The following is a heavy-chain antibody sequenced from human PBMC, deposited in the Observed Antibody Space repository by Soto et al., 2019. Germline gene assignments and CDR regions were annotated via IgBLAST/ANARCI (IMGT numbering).Heavy chain of an antibody. Sequence: PGGSLRLSCAASGFTFSSYVTHWVRQAPGKGLEWVAVISHDGSKKYYADSVKGRFTISRDNSKNTLYLQMNSLRAEDTAVYYCAGGNFWSGFHDPRRGYYYGMDVWGQGTTVTVSS. CDR2: ISHDGSKK. D-gene: IGHD3-3*01. CDR3: AGGNFWSGFHDPRRGYYYGMDV. V-gene: IGHV3-30*03. CDR1: GFTFSSYV. J-gene: IGHJ6*02.